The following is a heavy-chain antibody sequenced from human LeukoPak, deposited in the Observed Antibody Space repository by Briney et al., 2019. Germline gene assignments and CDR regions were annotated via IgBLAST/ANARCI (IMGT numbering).Heavy chain of an antibody. V-gene: IGHV6-1*01. CDR1: GDSVSTSGVA. Sequence: SQTLSLTCAISGDSVSTSGVAWNWVRQSPSRGLECLGRTYYTSKWNTDYAVSVKSRIVVNPDTSKNQFSLQPNSVNSEATAVYYCARGRASAFDVWGQGTMVTVSS. D-gene: IGHD6-25*01. CDR2: TYYTSKWNT. CDR3: ARGRASAFDV. J-gene: IGHJ3*01.